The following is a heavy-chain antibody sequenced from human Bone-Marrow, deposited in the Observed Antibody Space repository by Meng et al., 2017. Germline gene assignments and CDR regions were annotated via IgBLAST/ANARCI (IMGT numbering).Heavy chain of an antibody. D-gene: IGHD6-19*01. CDR1: GYTFTSYA. CDR2: INAGNGNT. Sequence: ASVKVSCKASGYTFTSYAMHWVRQAPGQRLEWMGWINAGNGNTKYAQKFQGRVTITRDTSAGTAYMELSSLRSEDTAVYYCARGQQWLVRTGYFDYWGQGTLVTVSS. CDR3: ARGQQWLVRTGYFDY. V-gene: IGHV1-3*01. J-gene: IGHJ4*02.